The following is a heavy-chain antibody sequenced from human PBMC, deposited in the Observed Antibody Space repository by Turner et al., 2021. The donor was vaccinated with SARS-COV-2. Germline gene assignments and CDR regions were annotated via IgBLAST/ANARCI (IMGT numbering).Heavy chain of an antibody. V-gene: IGHV1-24*01. Sequence: QVQLVQSGAEVKKPGASVKVSCKVSGYTLNEFSMHWVRQGPGKGLEWMGGVDPEDGETIYAPRFRVRVTMTEDTQTNKAYMELGKRGSTDTAVYYCAIGSRFTGSYDFWGQGTLVTVSS. D-gene: IGHD1-26*01. CDR3: AIGSRFTGSYDF. CDR1: GYTLNEFS. J-gene: IGHJ4*02. CDR2: VDPEDGET.